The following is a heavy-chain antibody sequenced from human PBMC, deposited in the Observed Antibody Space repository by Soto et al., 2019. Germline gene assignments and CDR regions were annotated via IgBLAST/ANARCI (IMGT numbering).Heavy chain of an antibody. Sequence: SVKVSCKASGGTFSSYAISWVRQAPGQGLEWMGRIIPILGIANYAQKFQGRVTITADKSTSTAYMELSSLRSEDTAVYYCARPYPKGAGTKVDWFDPWGQGTLVTVSS. V-gene: IGHV1-69*04. CDR2: IIPILGIA. CDR1: GGTFSSYA. J-gene: IGHJ5*02. CDR3: ARPYPKGAGTKVDWFDP. D-gene: IGHD6-19*01.